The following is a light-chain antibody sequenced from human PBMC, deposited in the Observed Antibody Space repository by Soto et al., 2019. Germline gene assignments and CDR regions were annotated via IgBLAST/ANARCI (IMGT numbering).Light chain of an antibody. CDR1: QNITNS. Sequence: IHMTQSPSSLSASVGARVTITCRASQNITNSLTWYQQKPGKAPKLLIYVASSLQSGVPSRFSGSGSGTDFTLTISSLQPADFATYYCQQCNNSPLTFGPGTKVDI. V-gene: IGKV1-39*01. CDR2: VAS. CDR3: QQCNNSPLT. J-gene: IGKJ3*01.